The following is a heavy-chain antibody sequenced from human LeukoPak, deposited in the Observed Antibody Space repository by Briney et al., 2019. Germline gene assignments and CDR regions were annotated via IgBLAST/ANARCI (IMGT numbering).Heavy chain of an antibody. D-gene: IGHD3-3*01. CDR1: GYTFTSYG. CDR3: ARVPLRFLEWSHDAFDI. Sequence: ASVKVSCKASGYTFTSYGISWVRQAPGQGLEWMGWISAYKGNTNYAQKLQGRVTMTTDTSTSTAYMELRSLRSDDTAVCYCARVPLRFLEWSHDAFDIWGQGTMVTVSS. J-gene: IGHJ3*02. V-gene: IGHV1-18*01. CDR2: ISAYKGNT.